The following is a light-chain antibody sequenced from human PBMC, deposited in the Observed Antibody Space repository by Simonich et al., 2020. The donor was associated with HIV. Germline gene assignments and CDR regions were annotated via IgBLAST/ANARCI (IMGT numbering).Light chain of an antibody. V-gene: IGLV6-57*03. CDR3: QSYDSSIRV. J-gene: IGLJ3*02. CDR1: SGSIPSNY. CDR2: EDN. Sequence: NFMLTQPHSVSESPGKTVTISCTRSSGSIPSNYVQWYQQRPGSAPTTVIYEDNQRPSGVPDRFSGSIDSSSNSASLTISGLKTEDEADYYCQSYDSSIRVFGGGTKLTVL.